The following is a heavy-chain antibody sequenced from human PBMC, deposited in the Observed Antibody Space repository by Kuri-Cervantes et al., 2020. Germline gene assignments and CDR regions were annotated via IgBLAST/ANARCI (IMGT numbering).Heavy chain of an antibody. J-gene: IGHJ6*03. Sequence: GGSLRLSCAASGFTFSSYSMNWVRQAPGKGLEWVSYISSSSSTIYYADSVKGRFTISRDNAKNSLYLQMNSLRAEDTAVYYCARRALSSFYYYYMDVWGKGTTVTVSS. CDR1: GFTFSSYS. CDR2: ISSSSSTI. CDR3: ARRALSSFYYYYMDV. V-gene: IGHV3-48*04. D-gene: IGHD2-2*01.